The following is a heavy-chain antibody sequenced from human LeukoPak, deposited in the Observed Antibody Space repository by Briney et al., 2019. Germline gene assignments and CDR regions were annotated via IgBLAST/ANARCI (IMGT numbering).Heavy chain of an antibody. Sequence: PGGSLRLSCAASGFTFDDYAMHWVRQAPGKGLEWVSGISWNSGSIGYADSVKGRFTISRDNAKNSLYLEMNSLRAEDTALYYCAKDRGYYGSGKAFDIWGQGTMVTVSS. V-gene: IGHV3-9*01. CDR2: ISWNSGSI. CDR1: GFTFDDYA. D-gene: IGHD3-10*01. CDR3: AKDRGYYGSGKAFDI. J-gene: IGHJ3*02.